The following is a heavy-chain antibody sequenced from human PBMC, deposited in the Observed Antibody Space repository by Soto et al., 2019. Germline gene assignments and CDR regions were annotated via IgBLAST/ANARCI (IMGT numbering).Heavy chain of an antibody. J-gene: IGHJ5*02. V-gene: IGHV1-69*13. Sequence: ASVKVSCKASGGTFSSYAISWVRQAPGQGLEWMGGIIPIFGTANYAQKFQGRVTITADESTSTAYMELSSLRSEDTAVYYCAREDGRKNYYGSSGYYDNWFDPWGQGTLVTVSS. CDR2: IIPIFGTA. CDR1: GGTFSSYA. CDR3: AREDGRKNYYGSSGYYDNWFDP. D-gene: IGHD3-22*01.